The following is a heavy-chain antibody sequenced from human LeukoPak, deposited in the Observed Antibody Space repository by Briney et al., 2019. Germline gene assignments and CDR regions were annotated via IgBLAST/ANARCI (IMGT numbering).Heavy chain of an antibody. D-gene: IGHD2-2*03. J-gene: IGHJ6*03. Sequence: ASVKVSCKASGYTFTGYYMHWVRQAPGQGLEWVGWINPNSGGTNYAQKFQGRVTMTRDTSISTAYMELRRLRSDDTAVYYCARDGYRLSGYFYYMDVWGKGTTVTVSS. CDR2: INPNSGGT. CDR1: GYTFTGYY. CDR3: ARDGYRLSGYFYYMDV. V-gene: IGHV1-2*02.